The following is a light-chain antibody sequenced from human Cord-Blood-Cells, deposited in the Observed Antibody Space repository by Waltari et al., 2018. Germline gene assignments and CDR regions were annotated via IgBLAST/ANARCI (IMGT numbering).Light chain of an antibody. CDR3: QQYDNLLT. V-gene: IGKV1-33*01. CDR2: DAS. CDR1: QDISNY. J-gene: IGKJ4*01. Sequence: DIPMTQSPSSLSASVGDRVTITCQASQDISNYLNWYKQKPGKAPKLLIYDASNLETGVPSRFSGSGSGTDFTFTISSLQPEDIATYYCQQYDNLLTFGGGTKVEIK.